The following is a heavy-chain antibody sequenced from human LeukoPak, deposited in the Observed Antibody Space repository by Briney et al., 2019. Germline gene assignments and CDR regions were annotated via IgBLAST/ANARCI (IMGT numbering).Heavy chain of an antibody. V-gene: IGHV4-38-2*02. J-gene: IGHJ5*02. CDR1: GYSMSSGYY. Sequence: SETLSLTCTVSGYSMSSGYYWGWIRQPPGKGLQWIGSIFHSGNSYYNPSLKSRVTISVDTSKNQFSLKLSSVTAADTAVYYCARAHCSGGSCYRPGNWFDPWGQGTLVTVSS. CDR2: IFHSGNS. CDR3: ARAHCSGGSCYRPGNWFDP. D-gene: IGHD2-15*01.